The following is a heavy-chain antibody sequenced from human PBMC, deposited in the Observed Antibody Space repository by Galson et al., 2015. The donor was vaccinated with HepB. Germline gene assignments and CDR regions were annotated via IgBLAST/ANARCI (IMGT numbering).Heavy chain of an antibody. CDR1: GFAFNDYA. V-gene: IGHV3-9*01. Sequence: SLRLSCAASGFAFNDYAMHWVRQAPGKGLQWVSGVSWNSGSLGYADSVKGRFTISRDNAKNSLYLQMNSLRDEDTALYYCAKGSGMVYYYNYMDVWGIGTTVTVSS. CDR3: AKGSGMVYYYNYMDV. CDR2: VSWNSGSL. J-gene: IGHJ6*03. D-gene: IGHD2-8*01.